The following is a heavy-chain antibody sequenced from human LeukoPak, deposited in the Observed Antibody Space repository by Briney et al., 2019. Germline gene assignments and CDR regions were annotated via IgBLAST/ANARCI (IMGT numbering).Heavy chain of an antibody. J-gene: IGHJ4*02. D-gene: IGHD1-26*01. Sequence: PGRSLRLSCAASGFTFSSYGMHWVRQAPGKGLEWVAVISYDGSNKYYADSVKGRFTISRDNSKNTLYLQMNSLRAEDTAVYYCAKDQRLGVGAMVSDYWGQGTLVTVSS. V-gene: IGHV3-30*18. CDR3: AKDQRLGVGAMVSDY. CDR2: ISYDGSNK. CDR1: GFTFSSYG.